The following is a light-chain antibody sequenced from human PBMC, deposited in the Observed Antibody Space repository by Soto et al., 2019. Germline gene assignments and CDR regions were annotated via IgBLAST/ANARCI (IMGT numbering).Light chain of an antibody. CDR2: DVS. CDR1: SSDVGGYNY. J-gene: IGLJ1*01. CDR3: SSYTSSSTLLYV. V-gene: IGLV2-14*01. Sequence: QSALTQPASVSGSPGQSITIPCTGTSSDVGGYNYVSWYQQHPGKAPKLMIYDVSNRPSGVSNRFSGSKSGNTASLTISGLQAEDEADYYCSSYTSSSTLLYVFGPGTKVTVL.